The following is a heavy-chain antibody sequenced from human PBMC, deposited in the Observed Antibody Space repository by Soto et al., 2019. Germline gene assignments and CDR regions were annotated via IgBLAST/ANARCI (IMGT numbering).Heavy chain of an antibody. CDR2: IIHSEST. Sequence: SETLSLTCAVYGGSFSAYYWSWVRQPPGKGLEWIGEIIHSESTKYNPSLKSRVTISVDTSKNQFSLKLSSVTAADTAVYYCARQRPTDGRWEFANYYGMDVWGQGTPVT. J-gene: IGHJ6*02. D-gene: IGHD1-26*01. V-gene: IGHV4-34*12. CDR1: GGSFSAYY. CDR3: ARQRPTDGRWEFANYYGMDV.